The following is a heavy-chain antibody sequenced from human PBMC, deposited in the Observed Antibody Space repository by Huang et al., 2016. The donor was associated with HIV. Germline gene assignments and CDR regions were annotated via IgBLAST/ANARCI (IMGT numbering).Heavy chain of an antibody. V-gene: IGHV3-30*18. D-gene: IGHD1-26*01. CDR1: GFSFSTYG. CDR3: AKDGADEEWDIDY. Sequence: VQLVESGGGVVQPGRSLRLAVAASGFSFSTYGLHWVRQAPGKGLEWVAVISYDGRNKYYAHSVKGRFTISRDTSENKVYLQMNSLRHEDTAVYYCAKDGADEEWDIDYWGQGTLVTVSS. J-gene: IGHJ4*02. CDR2: ISYDGRNK.